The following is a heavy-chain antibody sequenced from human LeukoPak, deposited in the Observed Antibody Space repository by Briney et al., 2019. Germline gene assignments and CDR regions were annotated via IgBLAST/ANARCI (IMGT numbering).Heavy chain of an antibody. Sequence: GGSLRLSCAASGFSFSSYGMHWVRQAPGKGLEWVAVISYDGTNKYYADSVKGRYTISRDNSKNTLYLQMNSLRTEDTAVYYCAKGLLGYCSTFTCYPFDYWGQGTLVTVYS. D-gene: IGHD2-2*01. J-gene: IGHJ4*02. V-gene: IGHV3-30*18. CDR1: GFSFSSYG. CDR3: AKGLLGYCSTFTCYPFDY. CDR2: ISYDGTNK.